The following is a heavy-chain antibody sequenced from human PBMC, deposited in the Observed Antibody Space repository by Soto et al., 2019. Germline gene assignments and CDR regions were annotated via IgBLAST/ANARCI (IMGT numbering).Heavy chain of an antibody. CDR1: GCTFSSYA. J-gene: IGHJ4*02. CDR2: IIPIFGTA. Sequence: SVKVSCKASGCTFSSYAISWVRQAPGQGLEWMGGIIPIFGTANYAQKFQGRVTITADESTSTAYMELSSLRSEDTAVYYCARGKLRSPYCSSTSCYASPFDYWGQGTLVTVSS. CDR3: ARGKLRSPYCSSTSCYASPFDY. D-gene: IGHD2-2*01. V-gene: IGHV1-69*13.